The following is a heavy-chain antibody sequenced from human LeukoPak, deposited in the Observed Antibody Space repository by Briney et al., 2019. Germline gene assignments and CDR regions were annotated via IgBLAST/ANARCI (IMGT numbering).Heavy chain of an antibody. CDR1: GFNFNTYT. V-gene: IGHV3-21*01. Sequence: PGGSLRLSCAASGFNFNTYTMNWVPQAPGKGLEWVSSISSDSSYIYYADAVHGRFTVSRDNAKYSLYLQMNSLRAEDTAVYYCVRGSYGAYDYWGQGSLVTVSS. J-gene: IGHJ4*02. CDR2: ISSDSSYI. CDR3: VRGSYGAYDY. D-gene: IGHD4-17*01.